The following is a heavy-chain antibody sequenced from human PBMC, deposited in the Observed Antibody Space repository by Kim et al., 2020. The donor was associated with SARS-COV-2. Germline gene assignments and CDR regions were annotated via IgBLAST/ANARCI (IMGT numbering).Heavy chain of an antibody. CDR2: INSDGSST. J-gene: IGHJ3*02. D-gene: IGHD3-10*01. Sequence: GGSLRLSCAASGFTFSSYWMHWVRQAPGKGLVWVSRINSDGSSTSYADSVKGRFTISRDNAKNTLYLQMNSLRAEDTAVYYCAIDGPMVRGVRADAFGIWGQGTMVTVSS. V-gene: IGHV3-74*01. CDR1: GFTFSSYW. CDR3: AIDGPMVRGVRADAFGI.